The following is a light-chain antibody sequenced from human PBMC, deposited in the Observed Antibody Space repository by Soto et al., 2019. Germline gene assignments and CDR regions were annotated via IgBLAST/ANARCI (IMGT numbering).Light chain of an antibody. Sequence: DIQMTQSPSSLSASVGDRVTITCRASQSVSRYVNWYQQKPGKAPKFLIYVATSLQSGVPSRFSGSGSATDFTLTNSSLQPEDCATYYCQQRSSTPRTFGQGTRVEIK. V-gene: IGKV1-39*01. CDR1: QSVSRY. J-gene: IGKJ1*01. CDR2: VAT. CDR3: QQRSSTPRT.